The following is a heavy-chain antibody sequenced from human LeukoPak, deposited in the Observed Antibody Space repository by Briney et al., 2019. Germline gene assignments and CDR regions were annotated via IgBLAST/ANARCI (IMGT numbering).Heavy chain of an antibody. CDR2: IRYDGSDK. J-gene: IGHJ4*02. D-gene: IGHD2-2*01. V-gene: IGHV3-30*02. CDR3: AKVHCSSSSCSDDY. Sequence: GGSLRLSCAASGFTFSSYVMHWVRQAPGKGLEWVAFIRYDGSDKYYADSVKGRFTISRDNSMNTLYLQMNSLRTEDTAVYYCAKVHCSSSSCSDDYWGQGTLVTVSS. CDR1: GFTFSSYV.